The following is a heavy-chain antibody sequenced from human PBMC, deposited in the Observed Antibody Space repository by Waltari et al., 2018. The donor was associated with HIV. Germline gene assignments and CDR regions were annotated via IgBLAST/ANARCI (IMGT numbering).Heavy chain of an antibody. V-gene: IGHV3-21*01. CDR1: GFTFSSYR. Sequence: EVQLVESGGGLVKPGGSLRLSCAASGFTFSSYRMNGVGQAPGKGLEWVSSISSSSSYIYYADSVKGRFTISRDNAKNSLYLQMNSLRAEDTAVYYCARTMIVVPAAVGENYGMDVWGQGTTVTVSS. CDR2: ISSSSSYI. D-gene: IGHD2-2*01. J-gene: IGHJ6*02. CDR3: ARTMIVVPAAVGENYGMDV.